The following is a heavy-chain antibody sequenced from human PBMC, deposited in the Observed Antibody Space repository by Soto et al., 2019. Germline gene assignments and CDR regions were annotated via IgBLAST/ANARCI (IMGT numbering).Heavy chain of an antibody. J-gene: IGHJ4*02. CDR1: GYTFTRSG. D-gene: IGHD4-17*01. CDR3: AREPGGAHFDY. Sequence: ASVKVSCKASGYTFTRSGISWVRQAPGQGLEWMGGIVPLIGTPNYAQKFQGRVTITADELTSTVHMQLSSLRSDDTAVYYCAREPGGAHFDYWGQGTLVTVSS. V-gene: IGHV1-69*13. CDR2: IVPLIGTP.